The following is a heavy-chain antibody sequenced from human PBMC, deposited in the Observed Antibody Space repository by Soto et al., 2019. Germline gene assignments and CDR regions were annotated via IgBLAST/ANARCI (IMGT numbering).Heavy chain of an antibody. Sequence: QVQLVESGGGVVQPGRSLRLSCAASGFTFSTYGMHWVRQAPGKGLEWVAVISYDGSSKNFADSVKGRFTISRDNSKNTLSLQMSSLRTEDTAVYYCAKDRSSTWSFDYWGQGTLVTVSS. J-gene: IGHJ4*02. CDR2: ISYDGSSK. D-gene: IGHD6-13*01. V-gene: IGHV3-30*18. CDR1: GFTFSTYG. CDR3: AKDRSSTWSFDY.